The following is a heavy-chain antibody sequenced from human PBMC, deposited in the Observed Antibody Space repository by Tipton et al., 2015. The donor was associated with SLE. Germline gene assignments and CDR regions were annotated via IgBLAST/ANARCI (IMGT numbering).Heavy chain of an antibody. V-gene: IGHV4-34*01. CDR1: RGSISSYY. CDR3: ARGGCSSTSCYDY. Sequence: TLSLTCTVSRGSISSYYWSWIRQPPGKGLEWIGEINHSGSTNYNPSLKSRVTISVDTSKNQFSLKLSSVTAADTAVYYCARGGCSSTSCYDYWGQGTLVIVSS. D-gene: IGHD2-2*01. CDR2: INHSGST. J-gene: IGHJ4*02.